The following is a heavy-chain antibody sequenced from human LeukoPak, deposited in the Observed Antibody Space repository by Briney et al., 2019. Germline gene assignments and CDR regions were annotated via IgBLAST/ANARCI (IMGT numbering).Heavy chain of an antibody. CDR1: GGSISSGDYY. D-gene: IGHD2-15*01. V-gene: IGHV4-30-4*08. Sequence: SQTLSLTCTVSGGSISSGDYYWSWIRQPPGKGLEWIGYIYYSGSTYYNPSLKSRVTISVVTSKNQFSLKLSSVTAADTAVYYCARDVRGYCSGGSCYHYYYYYMDVWGKGTTVTVSS. J-gene: IGHJ6*03. CDR2: IYYSGST. CDR3: ARDVRGYCSGGSCYHYYYYYMDV.